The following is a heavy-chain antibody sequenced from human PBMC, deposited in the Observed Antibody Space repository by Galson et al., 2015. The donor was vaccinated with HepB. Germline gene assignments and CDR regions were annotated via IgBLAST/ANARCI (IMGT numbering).Heavy chain of an antibody. CDR1: GYTFNSYG. V-gene: IGHV1-18*04. J-gene: IGHJ3*02. D-gene: IGHD3-16*01. CDR2: ISGYNGNT. Sequence: SVKVSCKASGYTFNSYGVTWVRQAPGQGLEWMGWISGYNGNTNYAQKFQDRVTMTTDTSTGTAYMELRSLTSDDTSVYYCARVLRGGSAFDIWSQGTAVTVSS. CDR3: ARVLRGGSAFDI.